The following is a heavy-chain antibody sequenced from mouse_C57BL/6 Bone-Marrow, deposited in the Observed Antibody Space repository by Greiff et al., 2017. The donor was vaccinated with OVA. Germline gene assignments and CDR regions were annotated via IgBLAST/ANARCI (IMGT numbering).Heavy chain of an antibody. CDR3: ARRDYYKDWLAY. J-gene: IGHJ3*01. D-gene: IGHD1-1*01. CDR2: ISSGSSTI. CDR1: GFTFSDYG. Sequence: EVKLVESGGGLVKPGGSLKLSCAASGFTFSDYGMHWVRQAPEKGLEWVAYISSGSSTIYYADTVKGRFTISRDNAKNTLFLQMTSLRSEDTAMYYCARRDYYKDWLAYWGQGTLVTVSA. V-gene: IGHV5-17*01.